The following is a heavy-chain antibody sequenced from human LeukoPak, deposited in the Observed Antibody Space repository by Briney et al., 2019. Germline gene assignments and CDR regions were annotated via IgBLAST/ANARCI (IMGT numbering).Heavy chain of an antibody. Sequence: ASVTLSLTSAGFTFIDYYMHWIWMAQGQGQEWMGLIDIRSSGTTNAQTFHDRVTMTRDTSISTADMDLSRLKCDVTAVFYCARGSISSGDWFDPWGQGTLVTVSS. CDR3: ARGSISSGDWFDP. V-gene: IGHV1-2*06. CDR1: GFTFIDYY. D-gene: IGHD6-6*01. J-gene: IGHJ5*02. CDR2: IDIRSSGT.